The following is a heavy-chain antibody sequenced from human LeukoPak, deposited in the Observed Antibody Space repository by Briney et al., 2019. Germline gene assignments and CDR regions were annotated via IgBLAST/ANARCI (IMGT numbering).Heavy chain of an antibody. CDR1: GFTFSTYA. J-gene: IGHJ4*02. D-gene: IGHD6-13*01. V-gene: IGHV3-23*01. CDR3: AKLVASGTQY. Sequence: GGSLRLSCAASGFTFSTYAMTWVRQAPGKGLEWVSTISTSGGSTFYADSVKGRFTISRDNSKNMLYLQMNSLRAEDTAVYYCAKLVASGTQYWGQGTLVTVSS. CDR2: ISTSGGST.